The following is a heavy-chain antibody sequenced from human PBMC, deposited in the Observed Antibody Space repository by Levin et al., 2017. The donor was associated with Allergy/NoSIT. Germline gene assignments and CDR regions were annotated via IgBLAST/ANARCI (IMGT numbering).Heavy chain of an antibody. CDR3: AKDRKTGYSSGWYAYFQH. V-gene: IGHV3-30*18. J-gene: IGHJ1*01. CDR2: ISYDGSNK. D-gene: IGHD6-19*01. Sequence: GGSLRLSCAASGFTFSSYGMHWVRQAPGKGLEWVAVISYDGSNKYYADSVKGRFTISRDNSKNTLYLQMNSLRAEDTAVYYCAKDRKTGYSSGWYAYFQHWGQGTLVTVSS. CDR1: GFTFSSYG.